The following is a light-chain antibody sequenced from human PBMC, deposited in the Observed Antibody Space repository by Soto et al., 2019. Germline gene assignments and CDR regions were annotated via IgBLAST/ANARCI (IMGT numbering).Light chain of an antibody. CDR2: GAS. CDR3: QLYGNSPPHS. Sequence: EIVLTQYPGTLSLSPGERATLSCRASQSVSNSYLAWYQQKPGQAPRLLIYGASSRATGIPDRFGGSGSGTDFTLTINRLEPEDFAVYYCQLYGNSPPHSFGQGTRLEI. J-gene: IGKJ5*01. V-gene: IGKV3-20*01. CDR1: QSVSNSY.